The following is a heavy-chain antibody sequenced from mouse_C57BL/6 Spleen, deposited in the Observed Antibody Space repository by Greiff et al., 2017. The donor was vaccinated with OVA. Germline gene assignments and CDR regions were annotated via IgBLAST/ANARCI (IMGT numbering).Heavy chain of an antibody. V-gene: IGHV1-59*01. CDR1: GYTFTSYW. CDR3: ARGTGNYFDY. CDR2: IDPSDSYT. Sequence: QVQLQQSGPELVKPGTSVELSCKASGYTFTSYWMHWVKQRPGQGLEWIGVIDPSDSYTNYNQKFKGKATLTVDTSSSTAYMQLSSLTSEDSAVYYCARGTGNYFDYWGKGTTLTVSS. D-gene: IGHD3-3*01. J-gene: IGHJ2*01.